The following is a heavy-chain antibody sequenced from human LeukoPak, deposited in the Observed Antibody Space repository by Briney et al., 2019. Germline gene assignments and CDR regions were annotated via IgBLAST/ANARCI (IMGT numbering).Heavy chain of an antibody. J-gene: IGHJ3*02. CDR3: ARSSGSDDAFDI. V-gene: IGHV1-69*05. Sequence: SVKVSCKASGGTFSSYAISWVRQAPGQGLEWMGRIIPIFGTANYAQKFQGRVTITTDESTSTAYMELSSLRSGDTAVYYCARSSGSDDAFDIWGQGTMVTVSS. CDR1: GGTFSSYA. CDR2: IIPIFGTA. D-gene: IGHD3-22*01.